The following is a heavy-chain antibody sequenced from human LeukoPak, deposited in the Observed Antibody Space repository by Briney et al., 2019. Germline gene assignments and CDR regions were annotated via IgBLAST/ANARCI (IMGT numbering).Heavy chain of an antibody. D-gene: IGHD1-7*01. CDR3: ARESGTIRDYGMDV. CDR1: GDSVSSNSAA. CDR2: TYYRSKWYN. J-gene: IGHJ6*02. Sequence: SQTLSLTCAISGDSVSSNSAAWNSIRQSPSRGLEWLESTYYRSKWYNDYAVSVKSRITINPNTSKNQFSLQLNSVTPEDAAVYYCARESGTIRDYGMDVWGQGTTVTVSS. V-gene: IGHV6-1*01.